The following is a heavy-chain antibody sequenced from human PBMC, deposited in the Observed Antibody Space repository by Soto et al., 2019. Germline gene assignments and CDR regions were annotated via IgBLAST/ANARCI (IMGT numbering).Heavy chain of an antibody. CDR1: GYTFTGYY. V-gene: IGHV1-2*04. Sequence: QVQQVQSGAEVKKPGASVKVSCKASGYTFTGYYMHWVRQAPGQGLEWMGWINPNSGGTNYAQKFQGWVTMTRDTSISTAYMELSRLRSDDTAVYYCARGASWFGEPHYYYYYMDVWGKGTTVTVSS. CDR3: ARGASWFGEPHYYYYYMDV. D-gene: IGHD3-10*01. J-gene: IGHJ6*03. CDR2: INPNSGGT.